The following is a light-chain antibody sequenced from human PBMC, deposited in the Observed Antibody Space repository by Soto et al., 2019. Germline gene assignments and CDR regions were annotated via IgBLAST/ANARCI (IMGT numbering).Light chain of an antibody. J-gene: IGKJ1*01. Sequence: EMVLTQSPATLSVSLGETATLSCRTSQTFSRNLAWYQHKPGQPPRLLIYAASTRVTGIPARFSGSRSGSEFTLTISSVQSEGCAVYYCHQYNYWPPETFGQGTKVDIK. CDR2: AAS. V-gene: IGKV3-15*01. CDR1: QTFSRN. CDR3: HQYNYWPPET.